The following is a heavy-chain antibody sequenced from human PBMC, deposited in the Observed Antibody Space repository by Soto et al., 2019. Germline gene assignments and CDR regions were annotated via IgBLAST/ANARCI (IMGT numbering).Heavy chain of an antibody. CDR3: AKVTGYYMDH. J-gene: IGHJ4*02. V-gene: IGHV3-21*04. Sequence: EVQVVESGGGLVKPGGSLRLSCAASGFTFSSHSMNWVRQAPGKGLEWVSTISSSSTYIYYADSVKGRFTISRDNAKNSLNLQMNSLRAEDTAVYYCAKVTGYYMDHWGQGTLVTVSS. CDR1: GFTFSSHS. D-gene: IGHD3-9*01. CDR2: ISSSSTYI.